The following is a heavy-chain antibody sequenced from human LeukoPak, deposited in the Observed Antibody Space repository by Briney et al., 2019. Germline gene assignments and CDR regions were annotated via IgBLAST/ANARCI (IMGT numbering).Heavy chain of an antibody. V-gene: IGHV3-30*18. CDR2: ISYDVGKK. CDR3: AKDESGYGDSFDAFDI. Sequence: GGSLRLSCAASGCTFSSYGMHWVRQAPGKGLEWVAVISYDVGKKYYADSVKGRFTISRDNSKNTLYLQMNSLRAEDTAVYYCAKDESGYGDSFDAFDIWGQGTMVTVSS. D-gene: IGHD4-17*01. CDR1: GCTFSSYG. J-gene: IGHJ3*02.